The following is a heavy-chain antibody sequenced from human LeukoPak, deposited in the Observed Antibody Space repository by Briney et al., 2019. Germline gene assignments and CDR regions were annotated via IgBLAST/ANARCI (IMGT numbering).Heavy chain of an antibody. CDR1: GFSVSRNY. CDR3: AKDQDSGSYYGAGAAIDY. CDR2: IYSGGST. J-gene: IGHJ4*02. D-gene: IGHD1-26*01. Sequence: GGSLRLSCAASGFSVSRNYMTWVRQAPGEGLEWVSLIYSGGSTSYADSVKGRFTISRDNSKNTLYLQMNSLRAEDTAVYYCAKDQDSGSYYGAGAAIDYWGQGTLVTVSS. V-gene: IGHV3-66*01.